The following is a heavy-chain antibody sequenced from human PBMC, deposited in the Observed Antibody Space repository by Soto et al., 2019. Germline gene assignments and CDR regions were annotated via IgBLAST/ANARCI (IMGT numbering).Heavy chain of an antibody. D-gene: IGHD3-22*01. Sequence: SETLSLTCTVSGGSISSGDYYWSWIRQPPGKGLEWIGYIYYSGSTYYNPSLKSRVTISVDASKNQFSLKLSSVTAADTAVYYCAREFLYYDSSGFDYWGQGTLVTVSS. CDR2: IYYSGST. V-gene: IGHV4-30-4*01. J-gene: IGHJ4*02. CDR1: GGSISSGDYY. CDR3: AREFLYYDSSGFDY.